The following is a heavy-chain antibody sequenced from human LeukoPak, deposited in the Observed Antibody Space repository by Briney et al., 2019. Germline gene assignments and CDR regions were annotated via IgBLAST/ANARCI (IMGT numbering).Heavy chain of an antibody. J-gene: IGHJ2*01. CDR1: DGSVNSGDYY. Sequence: SETLSLTCTVSDGSVNSGDYYWTWIRQPPGEGLEWIGYIYYSGYKDYNASLKSRVAMSLDKSKNQFSLKLTSVTAADTAVYFCARVRLDLFRVIDLWGRGTLVTVSP. D-gene: IGHD4-23*01. CDR3: ARVRLDLFRVIDL. CDR2: IYYSGYK. V-gene: IGHV4-30-4*08.